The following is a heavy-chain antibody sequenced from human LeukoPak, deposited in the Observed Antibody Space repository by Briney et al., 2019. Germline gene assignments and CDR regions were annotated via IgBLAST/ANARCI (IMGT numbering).Heavy chain of an antibody. CDR1: GFTFSLYS. CDR2: ISSSGRYI. CDR3: ARNPGYCSDTSCYGATSDY. V-gene: IGHV3-21*01. Sequence: GGSLRLSCAASGFTFSLYSMNWVRQAPGKGLEWVSSISSSGRYIYYADSVKGRFTISRDNAQNSLYLQMSSLRAEDTALYYCARNPGYCSDTSCYGATSDYWGQGTLVTVSS. D-gene: IGHD2-2*03. J-gene: IGHJ4*02.